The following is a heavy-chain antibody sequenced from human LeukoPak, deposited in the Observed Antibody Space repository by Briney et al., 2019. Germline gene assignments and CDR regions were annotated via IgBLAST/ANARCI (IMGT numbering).Heavy chain of an antibody. CDR2: ISYDGSNK. CDR3: AKDRGYDILTGKPDY. J-gene: IGHJ4*02. CDR1: GFTFSSYG. V-gene: IGHV3-30*18. D-gene: IGHD3-9*01. Sequence: GRSLRLSCAASGFTFSSYGMHWVRQAPGKGLEWVAVISYDGSNKCYADSVKGRFTISRDNSKNTLYLQMNSLRAEDTAVYYCAKDRGYDILTGKPDYWGQGTLVTVSS.